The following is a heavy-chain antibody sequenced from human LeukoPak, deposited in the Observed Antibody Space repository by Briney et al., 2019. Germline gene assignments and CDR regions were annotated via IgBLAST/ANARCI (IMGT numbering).Heavy chain of an antibody. CDR1: GFSFSNFW. J-gene: IGHJ4*02. Sequence: GGSLRLSCAASGFSFSNFWMRWVRQAPGKGLEWVANIRPDGSEKGYVDSVKGRFTISRDNAKNSLYLQMNSLRAGDTAVYYCARDSSGYFDYWGQGTLVTVSS. D-gene: IGHD3-22*01. CDR3: ARDSSGYFDY. CDR2: IRPDGSEK. V-gene: IGHV3-7*01.